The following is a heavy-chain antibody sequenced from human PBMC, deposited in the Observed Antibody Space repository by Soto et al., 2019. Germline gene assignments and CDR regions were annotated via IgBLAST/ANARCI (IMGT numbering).Heavy chain of an antibody. CDR1: GGSISSSSYY. D-gene: IGHD6-13*01. V-gene: IGHV4-39*01. CDR3: ARLYGIAAAGNYYYYYGLDV. Sequence: SETLSLTCTVSGGSISSSSYYWGWIRQPPGKGLEWLGSIYYSGSTYYNPSLKSRVTISVDTSKNQFSLKLSSVTAADTAVYYCARLYGIAAAGNYYYYYGLDVWGQGTTVT. CDR2: IYYSGST. J-gene: IGHJ6*02.